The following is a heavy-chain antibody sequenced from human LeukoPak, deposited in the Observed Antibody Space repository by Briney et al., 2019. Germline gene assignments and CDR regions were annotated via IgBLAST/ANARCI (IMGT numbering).Heavy chain of an antibody. CDR3: ARGNYYLGMDV. J-gene: IGHJ6*02. CDR1: GGSMRSHY. V-gene: IGHV4-59*11. Sequence: SETLSLTCTVSGGSMRSHYWSWIRQPPGKGLEGIGYIYYSGSTNNNPSLRGRVTISVDTSKNQLSLKLSSVTAADTAVYYCARGNYYLGMDVWGQGTTVTVSS. CDR2: IYYSGST.